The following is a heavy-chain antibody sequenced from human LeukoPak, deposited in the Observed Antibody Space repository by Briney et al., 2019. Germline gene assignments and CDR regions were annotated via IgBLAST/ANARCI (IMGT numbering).Heavy chain of an antibody. J-gene: IGHJ4*02. V-gene: IGHV4-34*01. Sequence: PSETLSLTCAVYGGSFSGYYWSWIRQPPGKGLEWIGEINHSGSTNYNPSLKSRVTISVDTSKNQFSLKLSSVTAADTAVYYCARGVLGSGWVPVRFDYWGQGTLVTVSS. CDR1: GGSFSGYY. CDR2: INHSGST. D-gene: IGHD6-19*01. CDR3: ARGVLGSGWVPVRFDY.